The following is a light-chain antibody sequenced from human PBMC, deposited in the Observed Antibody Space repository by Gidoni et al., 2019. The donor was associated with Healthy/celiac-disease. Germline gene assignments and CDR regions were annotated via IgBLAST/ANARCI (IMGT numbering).Light chain of an antibody. CDR3: QKCNSPPFT. Sequence: DIQMTQSPSSLSASVGDRVTITCRASQGISTYLAWYQQKPGKVPKLLIYAASTLQSGVPSRLRGGGSGTDFTLTISSLQPEDVATYYCQKCNSPPFTFGPGTKVDIK. CDR2: AAS. V-gene: IGKV1-27*01. CDR1: QGISTY. J-gene: IGKJ3*01.